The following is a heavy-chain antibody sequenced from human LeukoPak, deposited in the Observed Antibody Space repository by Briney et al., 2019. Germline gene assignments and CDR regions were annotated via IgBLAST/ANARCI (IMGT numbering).Heavy chain of an antibody. CDR3: ARDQTGTDD. D-gene: IGHD3-10*01. J-gene: IGHJ4*02. Sequence: PGGSLRLSCAASGFTFSSYSMNWVRQAPGKGLEWVSSISSSSSYIHYADSVKGRFTISRDNAKNSLYLQMNSLRAEDTAVYYCARDQTGTDDWGQGTLVTVSS. V-gene: IGHV3-21*01. CDR1: GFTFSSYS. CDR2: ISSSSSYI.